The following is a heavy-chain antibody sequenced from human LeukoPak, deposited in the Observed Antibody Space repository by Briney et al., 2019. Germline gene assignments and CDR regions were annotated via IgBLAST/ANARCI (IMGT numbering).Heavy chain of an antibody. J-gene: IGHJ4*02. D-gene: IGHD6-13*01. Sequence: PGGSLRLSCAASGFTFSNYAMSWVRQAPGKGLEWVSAISGSGGSTYYADSVKGRFSISRDNSKNTLSLQMNNLRAEDTAVYYCAKYSSSWHNYFDYWGQGTLVTVSS. CDR3: AKYSSSWHNYFDY. V-gene: IGHV3-23*01. CDR2: ISGSGGST. CDR1: GFTFSNYA.